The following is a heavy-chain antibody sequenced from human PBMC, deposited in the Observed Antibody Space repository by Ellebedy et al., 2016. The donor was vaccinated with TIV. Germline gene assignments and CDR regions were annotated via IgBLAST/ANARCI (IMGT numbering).Heavy chain of an antibody. CDR2: RVGSGGSR. D-gene: IGHD5-18*01. V-gene: IGHV3-23*01. CDR1: GFSFSSYS. Sequence: PGGSLRLSCAASGFSFSSYSMSWVRQAPGKGLEWVSGRVGSGGSRYADSVKGRFTISRDNSKSTLDLQMSNLRAEDTAVYYCAKDRNPGDGYWVFDFWGQGTLVTVST. J-gene: IGHJ4*02. CDR3: AKDRNPGDGYWVFDF.